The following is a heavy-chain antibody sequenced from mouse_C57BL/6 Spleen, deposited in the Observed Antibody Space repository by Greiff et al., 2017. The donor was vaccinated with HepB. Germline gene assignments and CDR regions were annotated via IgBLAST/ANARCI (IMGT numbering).Heavy chain of an antibody. CDR2: IDPSDSYT. CDR3: ALTAYY. Sequence: QVQLKQPGAELVMPGASVKLSCKASGYTFTSYWMHWVKQRPGQGLEWIGEIDPSDSYTNYNQKFKGKSTLTVDKSSSTAYMQLSSLTSEDSAVYYCALTAYYWGQGTTLTVSS. J-gene: IGHJ2*01. CDR1: GYTFTSYW. V-gene: IGHV1-69*01. D-gene: IGHD4-1*01.